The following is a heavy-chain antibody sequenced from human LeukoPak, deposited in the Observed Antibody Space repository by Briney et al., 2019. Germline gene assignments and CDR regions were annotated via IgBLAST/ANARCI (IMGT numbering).Heavy chain of an antibody. D-gene: IGHD2-15*01. J-gene: IGHJ4*02. Sequence: ASVKVSCKVSGYTLTELSMHWVRQAPGKGLEWMGGFDPEDGETIYAQKFQGRVTMTEDTSTDTAYMGLSSLRSEDTAVYYCATDSIYCSGGSCWFDYWGQGTLVTVSS. CDR3: ATDSIYCSGGSCWFDY. V-gene: IGHV1-24*01. CDR2: FDPEDGET. CDR1: GYTLTELS.